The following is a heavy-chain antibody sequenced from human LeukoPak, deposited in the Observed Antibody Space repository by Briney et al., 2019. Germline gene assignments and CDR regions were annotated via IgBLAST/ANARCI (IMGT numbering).Heavy chain of an antibody. CDR2: IYYSGST. Sequence: SETLSLTCTVAGDSITTSSYYWGWIRQPPGKGLEWIGNIYYSGSTYYNPSLKSRVTISVDTSKNQFSLWLSSVTAADTAVYYCARLETYDSTLDYWGQGTLVTVSS. J-gene: IGHJ4*02. CDR3: ARLETYDSTLDY. CDR1: GDSITTSSYY. D-gene: IGHD3-22*01. V-gene: IGHV4-39*01.